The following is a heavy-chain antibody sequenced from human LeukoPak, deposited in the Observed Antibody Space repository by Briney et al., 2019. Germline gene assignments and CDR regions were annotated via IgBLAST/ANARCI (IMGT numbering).Heavy chain of an antibody. CDR2: IYYSGST. D-gene: IGHD3-10*01. CDR1: GGSLSSGDYY. J-gene: IGHJ4*02. CDR3: ARDQVGPSMVRRVAPCD. V-gene: IGHV4-30-4*01. Sequence: PSETLSLTCTVSGGSLSSGDYYWGWLRQPPGTGLEWIGYIYYSGSTYDNPSLKRRVTISVDTSKNQFSLKLTSVTAADTAVYYCARDQVGPSMVRRVAPCDWGQGTLVTVSS.